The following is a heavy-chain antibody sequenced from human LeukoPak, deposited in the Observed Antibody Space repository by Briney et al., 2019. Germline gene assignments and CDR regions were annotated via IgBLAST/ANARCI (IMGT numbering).Heavy chain of an antibody. V-gene: IGHV4-4*07. CDR3: ARDRLYGDYDGNFDY. CDR1: GGSISSYY. CDR2: IYTSGST. J-gene: IGHJ4*02. D-gene: IGHD4-17*01. Sequence: SETLSLTCTVSGGSISSYYWSWIRQPAGKGLEWIGRIYTSGSTNYSPSLKSRVTMSVDTSKNQFSLKLSSVTAADTAVYYCARDRLYGDYDGNFDYWGQGTLVTVSS.